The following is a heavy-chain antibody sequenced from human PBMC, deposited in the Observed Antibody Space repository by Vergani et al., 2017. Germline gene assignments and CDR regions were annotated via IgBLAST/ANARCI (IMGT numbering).Heavy chain of an antibody. CDR3: ARLSSSTLGGNWFDP. V-gene: IGHV4-61*02. J-gene: IGHJ5*02. Sequence: QVQLQESGPGLVKPSQTLSLTCTVSGGSISSGSYYWSWIRQPAGKGLEWIGRIYTSGSTYYNPSLKSRVTISVDTSKNQFSLKLSSVTAADTAVYYCARLSSSTLGGNWFDPWGQGTLVTVSS. D-gene: IGHD6-6*01. CDR2: IYTSGST. CDR1: GGSISSGSYY.